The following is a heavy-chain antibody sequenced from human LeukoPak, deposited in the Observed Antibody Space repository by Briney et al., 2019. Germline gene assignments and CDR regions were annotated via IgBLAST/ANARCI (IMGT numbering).Heavy chain of an antibody. D-gene: IGHD1-14*01. Sequence: GGSLRLSCGASASALSPNSMNWVRQAPGRGLEWVSSISSSSIHIYYADSVKGRFTISRDNAKNSLYLQMNSLRAEDSAVYYCARDPSSLRLGNNWFDPWGQGTLVTVSS. CDR2: ISSSSIHI. V-gene: IGHV3-21*01. J-gene: IGHJ5*02. CDR3: ARDPSSLRLGNNWFDP. CDR1: ASALSPNS.